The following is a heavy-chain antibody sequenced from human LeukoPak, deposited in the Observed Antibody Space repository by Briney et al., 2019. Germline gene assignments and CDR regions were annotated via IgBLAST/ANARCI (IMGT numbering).Heavy chain of an antibody. Sequence: GGSLRLSCAASGFTFSNAWMSWVRQAPGKGLEWVGRIKSKTDGGTTDYAAPVKGRFTISRDDSKNTLYLQMNSLKTEDTAVYYCTTESYYDFWSGYYRPDYWGQGTLVTVSS. CDR3: TTESYYDFWSGYYRPDY. CDR1: GFTFSNAW. CDR2: IKSKTDGGTT. D-gene: IGHD3-3*01. J-gene: IGHJ4*02. V-gene: IGHV3-15*01.